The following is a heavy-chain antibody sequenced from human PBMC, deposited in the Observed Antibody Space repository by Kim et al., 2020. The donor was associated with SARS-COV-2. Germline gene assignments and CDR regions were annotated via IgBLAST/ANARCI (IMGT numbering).Heavy chain of an antibody. CDR3: ARAPNRPHIAVAAAGGDY. D-gene: IGHD6-19*01. CDR2: INPSGGST. V-gene: IGHV1-46*01. Sequence: ASVKVSCKASGYTFTSYYMHWVRQAPGQGLEWMGIINPSGGSTSYAQKFQGRVTMTRDTSTSTVYMELSSLRSEDTAGYYCARAPNRPHIAVAAAGGDYWGQGTLVTVSS. J-gene: IGHJ4*02. CDR1: GYTFTSYY.